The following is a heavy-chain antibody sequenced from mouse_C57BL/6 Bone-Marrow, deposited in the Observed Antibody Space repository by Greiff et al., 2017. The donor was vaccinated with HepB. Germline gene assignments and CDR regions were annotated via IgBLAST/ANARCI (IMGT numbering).Heavy chain of an antibody. Sequence: VQLQQSGAELVRPGASVKLSCTASGFNIKDDYMHWVKQRPEQGLEWIGWINPENGDTEYASKFQGKATITADTSSYTAYLQLSSLTSEDTAVYYCTTGGYYSDWFAYWGQGTLVTVSA. CDR3: TTGGYYSDWFAY. V-gene: IGHV14-4*01. CDR2: INPENGDT. D-gene: IGHD2-12*01. J-gene: IGHJ3*01. CDR1: GFNIKDDY.